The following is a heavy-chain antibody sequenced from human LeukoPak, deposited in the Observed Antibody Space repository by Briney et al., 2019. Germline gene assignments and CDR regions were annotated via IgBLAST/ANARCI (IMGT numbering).Heavy chain of an antibody. CDR3: AHIDRPYDILNIDY. CDR2: IYWDDDK. Sequence: SGPTLVKPTQTLTLTCTFSGFSLSTSGVGVGWIRQPPGKALEWLALIYWDDDKRYSPSLKSRLTITKDTSKNQVVLTMTNMDPVDTATYYCAHIDRPYDILNIDYWGQGTLVTVSS. J-gene: IGHJ4*02. V-gene: IGHV2-5*02. CDR1: GFSLSTSGVG. D-gene: IGHD3-9*01.